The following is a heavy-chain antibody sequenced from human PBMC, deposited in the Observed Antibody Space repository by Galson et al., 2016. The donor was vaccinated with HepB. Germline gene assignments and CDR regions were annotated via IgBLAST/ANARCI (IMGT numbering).Heavy chain of an antibody. J-gene: IGHJ3*01. V-gene: IGHV3-23*01. CDR3: AKGYLSTSSRWFDP. CDR2: VSGAGTGT. Sequence: LRLSCAASGVTFSAYTMTWVRQAPGKGLEWISTVSGAGTGTYYADSVRGRFTISRDNSKSILYLQMNSLTGEDTAIYYCAKGYLSTSSRWFDPWGPGTKVTVSS. D-gene: IGHD2-2*01. CDR1: GVTFSAYT.